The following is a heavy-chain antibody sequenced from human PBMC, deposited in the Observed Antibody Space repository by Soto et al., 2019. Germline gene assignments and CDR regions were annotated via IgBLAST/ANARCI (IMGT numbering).Heavy chain of an antibody. CDR3: SADRPDIGVGWWV. Sequence: SVKVSCKASGSGFISSGIQWVRQAHGQRLEWIGWIVVASGQTDYAQNFRGRVAITRDTSTATAYIELTGLTSEDTAVYFCSADRPDIGVGWWVWGQGTTVTVSS. J-gene: IGHJ6*02. V-gene: IGHV1-58*02. D-gene: IGHD2-15*01. CDR1: GSGFISSG. CDR2: IVVASGQT.